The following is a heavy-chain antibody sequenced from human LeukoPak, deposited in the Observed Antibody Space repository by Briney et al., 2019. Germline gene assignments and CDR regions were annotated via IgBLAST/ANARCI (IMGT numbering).Heavy chain of an antibody. D-gene: IGHD2-15*01. Sequence: GGSLRLSCAASGFTFSSYWMHWVRQAPGKGLVWVSRINSDGSSTSYADSVKGRFTISRDDSKNTLYLQMNSLRAEDTAVYYCAKSGLNRFDYWGQGTLVTVSS. J-gene: IGHJ4*02. CDR1: GFTFSSYW. V-gene: IGHV3-74*01. CDR3: AKSGLNRFDY. CDR2: INSDGSST.